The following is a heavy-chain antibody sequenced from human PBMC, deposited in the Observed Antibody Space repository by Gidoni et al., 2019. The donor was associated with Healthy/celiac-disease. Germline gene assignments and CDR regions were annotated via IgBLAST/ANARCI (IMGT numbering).Heavy chain of an antibody. D-gene: IGHD4-17*01. CDR1: GGSFSGYY. J-gene: IGHJ4*02. CDR3: ARGLSTTVTPFDY. V-gene: IGHV4-34*01. CDR2: INNSGST. Sequence: QVQLQQWGAGLLTPSETLSLTCAVYGGSFSGYYWSWIRQPPGKGLEWIGEINNSGSTNYNPYLKSRVTISVDTSKNQFSLKLSSVTAADTAVYYCARGLSTTVTPFDYWGQGTLVTVSS.